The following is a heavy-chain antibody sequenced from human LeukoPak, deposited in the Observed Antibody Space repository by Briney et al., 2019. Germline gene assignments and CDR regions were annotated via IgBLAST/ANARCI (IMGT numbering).Heavy chain of an antibody. J-gene: IGHJ4*02. CDR1: GFTFSSYG. V-gene: IGHV3-23*01. D-gene: IGHD3-10*01. Sequence: GGSLRLSCAASGFTFSSYGMSWGREAPGKGLEWVSAISGSGGSTYYADSVKGRFTISRDNSKNTLYLQMNSLRVEDTAVYYCAKGARGYFDYWGQGTLVTVSA. CDR2: ISGSGGST. CDR3: AKGARGYFDY.